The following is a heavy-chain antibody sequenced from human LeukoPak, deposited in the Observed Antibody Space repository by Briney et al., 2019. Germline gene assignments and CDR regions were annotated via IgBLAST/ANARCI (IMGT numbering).Heavy chain of an antibody. J-gene: IGHJ6*03. CDR3: ARVVPSPLGNYFHYIDV. Sequence: GESLKFSNKSAGYTFIKYLIGWVRQMRAKGLEWMGVIDPGDSDTRASTSFQGQATISVEKSINTAYLQWSSLKASDTAMYYCARVVPSPLGNYFHYIDVWGQGTTVTVSS. CDR2: IDPGDSDT. V-gene: IGHV5-51*01. CDR1: GYTFIKYL. D-gene: IGHD6-6*01.